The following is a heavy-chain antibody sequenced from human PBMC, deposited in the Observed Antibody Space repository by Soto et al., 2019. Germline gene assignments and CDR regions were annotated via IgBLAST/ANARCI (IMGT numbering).Heavy chain of an antibody. D-gene: IGHD3-3*02. Sequence: GGSLRLSCAASGFTFSSYAMHWVRQAPGKGLEWVAVISYDGSNKYYADSVKGRFTISRDNSKNTLYLQMNSLRAEDTAVYYCARDLSFGHPSLGGQGTLVTVSS. V-gene: IGHV3-30-3*01. CDR2: ISYDGSNK. J-gene: IGHJ4*02. CDR1: GFTFSSYA. CDR3: ARDLSFGHPSL.